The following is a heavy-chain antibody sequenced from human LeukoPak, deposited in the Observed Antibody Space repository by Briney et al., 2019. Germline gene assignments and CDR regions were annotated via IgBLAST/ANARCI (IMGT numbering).Heavy chain of an antibody. CDR3: AARYGSGSYYR. Sequence: SETLSLTCTVSGGSISSYYWSWIRQPPGKGLEWIGYIYYSGSTNYNPYLKSRVTISVDTSKNQFSLKLSSVTAADTAVYYCAARYGSGSYYRWGQGTLVTVSS. CDR2: IYYSGST. CDR1: GGSISSYY. D-gene: IGHD3-10*01. V-gene: IGHV4-59*01. J-gene: IGHJ4*02.